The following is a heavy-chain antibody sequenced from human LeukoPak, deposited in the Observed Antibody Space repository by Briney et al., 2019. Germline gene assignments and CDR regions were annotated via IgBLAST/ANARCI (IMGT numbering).Heavy chain of an antibody. J-gene: IGHJ4*02. CDR2: IYYSGST. CDR3: ARGVSSGSDY. Sequence: SETLSLTCTVSGGSTSSYYWSWIRQPPGKGLEWIGYIYYSGSTNYNPSLKSRVTISVGTSKNQFSLKLSSVTAADTAVYYCARGVSSGSDYWGQGTLVTVSS. D-gene: IGHD3-10*01. CDR1: GGSTSSYY. V-gene: IGHV4-59*08.